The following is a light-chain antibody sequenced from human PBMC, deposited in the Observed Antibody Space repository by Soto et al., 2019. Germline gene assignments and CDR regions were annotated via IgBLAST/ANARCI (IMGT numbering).Light chain of an antibody. Sequence: DVQLTQSPSFLSASVGDRVTITCRASQGISSHLAWYQQRPGKGPKLLIYAASTLQIGVPSRFSGSGSGTALTLTISSLQPEDFETYYYQHVHGHPHTFGQGTTLEIK. CDR3: QHVHGHPHT. CDR2: AAS. V-gene: IGKV1-9*01. J-gene: IGKJ2*01. CDR1: QGISSH.